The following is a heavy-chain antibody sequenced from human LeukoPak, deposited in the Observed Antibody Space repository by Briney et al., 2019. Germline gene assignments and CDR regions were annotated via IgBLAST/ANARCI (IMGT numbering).Heavy chain of an antibody. Sequence: ASVKVSCKASGYTFTGYYIHWVRQAPGQGLEWMGRINPNRGGTNYAQKFQGRITMTRDTSIATAYMELSRLTSDDTAVYYCARSRGWSNFDYWGQGTLVTVSS. CDR3: ARSRGWSNFDY. V-gene: IGHV1-2*06. D-gene: IGHD6-19*01. CDR2: INPNRGGT. CDR1: GYTFTGYY. J-gene: IGHJ4*02.